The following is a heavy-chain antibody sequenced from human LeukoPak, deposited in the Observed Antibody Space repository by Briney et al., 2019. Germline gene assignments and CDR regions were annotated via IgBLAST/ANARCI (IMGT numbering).Heavy chain of an antibody. CDR2: LSGSGITT. J-gene: IGHJ4*01. CDR1: GFTFSNSA. CDR3: AKGIYSSGWSYFDY. D-gene: IGHD6-19*01. Sequence: PGGSLRLSCAASGFTFSNSAMSWVRQAPGKGLEWVSTLSGSGITTYCADSVTGRFTISRDNSKNTLYLQMNSLRAEDTAVYYCAKGIYSSGWSYFDYWDHGTLVTVSS. V-gene: IGHV3-23*01.